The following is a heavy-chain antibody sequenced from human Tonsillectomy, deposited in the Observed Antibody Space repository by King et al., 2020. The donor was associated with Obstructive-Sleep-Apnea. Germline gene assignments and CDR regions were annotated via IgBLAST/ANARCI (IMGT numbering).Heavy chain of an antibody. V-gene: IGHV4-31*03. Sequence: QLQESGPGLVKPSQTLSLTCTVSGDSISSGGYYWSWIRQHPEKGLEWIGDIYYSGTTYYNPSLKTRVTISLDTSKNQFFLDVTSVTAADTAVYYCARDSIYDSRSFGMDVWGQGTTVIVSS. J-gene: IGHJ6*02. CDR1: GDSISSGGYY. CDR3: ARDSIYDSRSFGMDV. D-gene: IGHD3-22*01. CDR2: IYYSGTT.